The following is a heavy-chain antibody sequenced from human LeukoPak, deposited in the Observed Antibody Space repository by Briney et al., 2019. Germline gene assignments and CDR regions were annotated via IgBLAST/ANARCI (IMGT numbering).Heavy chain of an antibody. D-gene: IGHD3-22*01. CDR2: IFRNGNT. CDR1: GFTVSANY. V-gene: IGHV3-53*01. CDR3: AGAPTPADYDTSLDY. J-gene: IGHJ4*02. Sequence: GGSLRLSCAASGFTVSANYMTWVRQAPGKGLEWVSVIFRNGNTYYADSVKGRFTISRDNPSNTLYLQMNTLRAEDTAVYYCAGAPTPADYDTSLDYWGQGTLVTVSS.